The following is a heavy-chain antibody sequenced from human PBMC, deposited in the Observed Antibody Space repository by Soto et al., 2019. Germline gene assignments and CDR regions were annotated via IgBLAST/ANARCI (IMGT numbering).Heavy chain of an antibody. J-gene: IGHJ6*02. V-gene: IGHV1-3*01. CDR2: INAGNGNT. CDR3: AAQFYYCSSTSCYSPHYYAMDV. CDR1: GYTFTSYA. Sequence: ASVKVSCKASGYTFTSYAMHWVRQAPGQRLEWMGWINAGNGNTKYSQKFQGRVTITRDTSASTPYMELSSLRSEDTAVYYCAAQFYYCSSTSCYSPHYYAMDVWGQGTTAPVSS. D-gene: IGHD2-2*02.